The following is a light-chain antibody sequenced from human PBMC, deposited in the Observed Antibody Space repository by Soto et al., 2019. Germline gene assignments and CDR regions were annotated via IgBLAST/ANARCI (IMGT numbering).Light chain of an antibody. CDR3: RQYGRSLGFA. J-gene: IGKJ1*01. CDR1: ESLVHSDGNTY. Sequence: EVVMTQSPLSLTVTLGQPGAISCSFSESLVHSDGNTYLNWLQQRPGQSPGRLIYKVSNRDSGVPHRFSGSGSGTDFTLTISRLEPEDFAVYYCRQYGRSLGFAVGEGTKVDIK. V-gene: IGKV2-30*02. CDR2: KVS.